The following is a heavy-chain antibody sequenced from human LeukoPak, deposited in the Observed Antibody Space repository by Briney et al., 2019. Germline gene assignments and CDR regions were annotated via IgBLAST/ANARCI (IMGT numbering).Heavy chain of an antibody. CDR1: GGSISSSSYY. CDR2: IYYSGST. Sequence: SETLSLTCTVSGGSISSSSYYWGWIRQPPGKGLEWIGSIYYSGSTYYNPSLKSRVTISVDTSKNQFSLKLSSVTAADTAVYYCARHSGSWYPGPHRNKGKSWFDPWGQGTLVTVSS. D-gene: IGHD6-13*01. CDR3: ARHSGSWYPGPHRNKGKSWFDP. J-gene: IGHJ5*02. V-gene: IGHV4-39*01.